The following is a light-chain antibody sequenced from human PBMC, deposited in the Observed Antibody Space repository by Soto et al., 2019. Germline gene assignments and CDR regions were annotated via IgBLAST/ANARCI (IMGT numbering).Light chain of an antibody. V-gene: IGKV1-17*01. J-gene: IGKJ4*01. CDR2: AAS. CDR3: QQYDIFPLT. CDR1: QGIRND. Sequence: DIQMTQSPSSLSASVGDRVTITCRASQGIRNDLGWYQQKPGKAPKRLIYAASSLQSGVPSRFSGSGSGTNFSFTIISLQAEDIATYYCQQYDIFPLTFGGGTKVELK.